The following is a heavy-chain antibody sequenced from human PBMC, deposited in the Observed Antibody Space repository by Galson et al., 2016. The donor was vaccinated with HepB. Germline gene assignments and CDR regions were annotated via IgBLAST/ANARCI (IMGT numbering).Heavy chain of an antibody. J-gene: IGHJ6*02. D-gene: IGHD5-18*01. V-gene: IGHV4-34*01. Sequence: SETLSLTCGVYGASLNTYYWTWVRQPPGKGLEWIGEIHHNEDPSYNPSLKSRVTISMDTSKNQLSLKLTSVTAANTAIYYCATCIHARDGMDVWGQGSTVIVSS. CDR3: ATCIHARDGMDV. CDR2: IHHNEDP. CDR1: GASLNTYY.